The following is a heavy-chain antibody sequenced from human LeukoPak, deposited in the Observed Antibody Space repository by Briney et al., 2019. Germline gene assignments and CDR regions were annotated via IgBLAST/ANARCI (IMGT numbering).Heavy chain of an antibody. D-gene: IGHD3-22*01. Sequence: GSSVKVSCKASGGTFSSYAISWVRQATGQGLEWMGRIIPIFGVANYAQKFQGRVTITADKSTSTAYMELSSLRSEDTAVYYCARDPDYYDSRPFDYWGQGTLVTVSS. CDR3: ARDPDYYDSRPFDY. V-gene: IGHV1-69*04. CDR1: GGTFSSYA. J-gene: IGHJ4*02. CDR2: IIPIFGVA.